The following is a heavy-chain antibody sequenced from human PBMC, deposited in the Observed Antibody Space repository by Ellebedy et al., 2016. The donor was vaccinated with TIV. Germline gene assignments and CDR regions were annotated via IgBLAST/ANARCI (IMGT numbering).Heavy chain of an antibody. Sequence: MPSETLSLTCAVSGGSISTTNWWSWVRQPPGKGLEWIGEIFHSGYTNYNPSLQSRVTLSLDSSKNQFSLRLSSVTAADTAVYYCARGDISRYFDSWGQGTLVTVSS. CDR1: GGSISTTNW. CDR3: ARGDISRYFDS. J-gene: IGHJ4*02. CDR2: IFHSGYT. V-gene: IGHV4-4*02. D-gene: IGHD2-15*01.